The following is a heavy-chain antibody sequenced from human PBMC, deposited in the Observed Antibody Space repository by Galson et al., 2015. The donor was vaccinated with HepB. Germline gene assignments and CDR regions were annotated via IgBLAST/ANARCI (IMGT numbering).Heavy chain of an antibody. D-gene: IGHD6-13*01. V-gene: IGHV2-70*11. Sequence: PALVKLTQTLTLTFTFAGFAPSTSGMCVSWIRQPLGKALESLARLDWDEDKYYSTSLKTRLTIYKDTSKNQVVLTMTNMDPVDTATYYCARGWQQDDNWFDPWGQGTLVTVSS. CDR1: GFAPSTSGMC. CDR3: ARGWQQDDNWFDP. J-gene: IGHJ5*02. CDR2: LDWDEDK.